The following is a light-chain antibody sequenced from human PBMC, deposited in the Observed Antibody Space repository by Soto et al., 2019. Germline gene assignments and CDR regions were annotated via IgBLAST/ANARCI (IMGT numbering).Light chain of an antibody. CDR1: QSVNNNY. CDR2: GAS. J-gene: IGKJ2*01. V-gene: IGKV3-20*01. Sequence: EIVLTQSPGTLSLSPGERDTLSCRASQSVNNNYLAWYQQKPGQAPRLLIYGASSRATGIPDRFSGSGSGTDFTLTISILEPEDFAVYYCQQYGSSQYTFGQGTKLEIK. CDR3: QQYGSSQYT.